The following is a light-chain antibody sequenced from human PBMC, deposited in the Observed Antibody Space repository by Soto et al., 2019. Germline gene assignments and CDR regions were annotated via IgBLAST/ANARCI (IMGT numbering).Light chain of an antibody. CDR2: DVS. J-gene: IGLJ1*01. Sequence: QSALTQPASVSGSPGQSITISCTGTSSDVGGYNYVSWYQHHPGKAPKLIIYDVSNRPSGVSMRFSGSKSDNTASLTISGLQPEDEADYHYNSYTTSNSRRFVFGTGTKVTVL. V-gene: IGLV2-14*03. CDR3: NSYTTSNSRRFV. CDR1: SSDVGGYNY.